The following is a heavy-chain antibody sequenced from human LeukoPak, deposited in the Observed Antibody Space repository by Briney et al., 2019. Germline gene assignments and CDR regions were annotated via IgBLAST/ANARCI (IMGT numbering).Heavy chain of an antibody. V-gene: IGHV3-30*03. CDR3: ARVRGEWELVFDY. CDR2: IPYDGSNK. CDR1: GFAFSSYW. J-gene: IGHJ4*02. D-gene: IGHD1-26*01. Sequence: GGSLRLSCAASGFAFSSYWMNWDRQAPGKGLEWVAVIPYDGSNKYYADSVKGRFTISRDNSKNTLYLQMNSLRAEDTAVYYYARVRGEWELVFDYWGQGTLVTVSS.